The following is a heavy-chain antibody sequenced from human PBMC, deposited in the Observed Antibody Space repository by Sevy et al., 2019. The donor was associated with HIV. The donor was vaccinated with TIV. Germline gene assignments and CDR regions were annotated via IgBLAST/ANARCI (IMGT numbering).Heavy chain of an antibody. CDR3: ARDLWWSGRYYYYYGMDV. D-gene: IGHD2-21*01. J-gene: IGHJ6*02. CDR1: GFTFSSYW. Sequence: GGSLRLSCAASGFTFSSYWMNWVRQAPGKGLEWVANIKQDGSEKYYVDSVKGRFTISRDNAKNSLYLQMNSLRAEDTAVYYCARDLWWSGRYYYYYGMDVWGQGTTVTVSS. V-gene: IGHV3-7*01. CDR2: IKQDGSEK.